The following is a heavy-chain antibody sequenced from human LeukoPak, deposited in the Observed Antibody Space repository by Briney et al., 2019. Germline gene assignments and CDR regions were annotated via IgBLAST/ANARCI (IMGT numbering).Heavy chain of an antibody. D-gene: IGHD3-3*01. CDR1: GFTFSSYT. J-gene: IGHJ5*02. CDR3: ARGGQGYDLNWFDP. CDR2: ISYDGSNK. V-gene: IGHV3-30-3*01. Sequence: PGRSLRHSCAASGFTFSSYTIHWVRQAPGKGLEWVAIISYDGSNKYYADSVKGRFTISRDNSKNTLYLQMNSLRAEDTAVYYCARGGQGYDLNWFDPWGQGTLVTVSS.